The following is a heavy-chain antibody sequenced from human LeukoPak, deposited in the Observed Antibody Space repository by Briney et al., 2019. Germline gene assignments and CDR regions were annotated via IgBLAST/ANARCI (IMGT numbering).Heavy chain of an antibody. CDR2: IYYSGST. J-gene: IGHJ3*01. D-gene: IGHD3-22*01. CDR1: GGSISSYY. V-gene: IGHV4-59*01. Sequence: KSSETLSLTCTVSGGSISSYYWSWIRQPPGKGLEWIGYIYYSGSTNYNPSLKSRVTISVDTSKNQFSLKLSSVTAADTAVYYCASWNYYDSSGYYFAFDFWGPGTMVTVSS. CDR3: ASWNYYDSSGYYFAFDF.